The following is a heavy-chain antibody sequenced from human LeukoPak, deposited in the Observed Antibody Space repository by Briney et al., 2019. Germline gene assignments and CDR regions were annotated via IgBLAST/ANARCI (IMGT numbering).Heavy chain of an antibody. V-gene: IGHV4-61*02. Sequence: SETLSLTCTVSGGSISSGSYYWSWIRLPAGKGLEWIGRIYSSGSTNYNPSLKSRVTVSLDTSKNQFSLKLTSVTAADTAMYYCARVRGGGFRTADSWGQGTLVTVAS. J-gene: IGHJ4*02. CDR3: ARVRGGGFRTADS. CDR2: IYSSGST. CDR1: GGSISSGSYY. D-gene: IGHD6-19*01.